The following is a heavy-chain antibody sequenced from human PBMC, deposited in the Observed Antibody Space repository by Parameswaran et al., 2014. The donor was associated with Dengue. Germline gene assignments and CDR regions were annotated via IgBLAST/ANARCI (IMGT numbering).Heavy chain of an antibody. CDR1: GGTFSSYA. J-gene: IGHJ4*02. D-gene: IGHD1-26*01. CDR2: IIPILGIA. CDR3: ATYPSGSYYADYFDY. Sequence: GPSVKVSCKASGGTFSSYAISWVRQAPGQGLEWMGRIIPILGIANYAQKFQGRVTITADKSTSTAYMELSSLRSEDTAVYYCATYPSGSYYADYFDYWGQGTLVTVSS. V-gene: IGHV1-69*04.